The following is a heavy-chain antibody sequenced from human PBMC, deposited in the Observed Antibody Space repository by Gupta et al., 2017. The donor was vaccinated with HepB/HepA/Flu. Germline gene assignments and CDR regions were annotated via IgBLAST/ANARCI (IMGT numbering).Heavy chain of an antibody. CDR1: GFSLRTDGLG. D-gene: IGHD1/OR15-1a*01. J-gene: IGHJ5*02. CDR3: AHTRGGTVIFNS. CDR2: IYWNDAK. V-gene: IGHV2-5*01. Sequence: QITLKESGPTLVKPAQTLTLTCTFSGFSLRTDGLGVGWIRQPPGKALEWLALIYWNDAKRYSPSLKSRLTIAKDTSKNQVFVTMTNMDPADTATYYCAHTRGGTVIFNSWGQGTLVTVSS.